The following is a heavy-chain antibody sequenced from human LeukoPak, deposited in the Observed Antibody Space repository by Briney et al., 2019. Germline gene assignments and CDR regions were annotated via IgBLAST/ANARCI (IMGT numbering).Heavy chain of an antibody. CDR2: IYYNGDT. V-gene: IGHV4-59*01. Sequence: SETLSLTCTVSGGSISSYYWGWIRQPPGKGLEWIGYIYYNGDTNYNPSLKSRVIISIDTSSNQFSLRLNSMTAADTAVYYCARVLRAASWRSYDYWGQGSLVTVSS. CDR3: ARVLRAASWRSYDY. J-gene: IGHJ4*02. D-gene: IGHD5-18*01. CDR1: GGSISSYY.